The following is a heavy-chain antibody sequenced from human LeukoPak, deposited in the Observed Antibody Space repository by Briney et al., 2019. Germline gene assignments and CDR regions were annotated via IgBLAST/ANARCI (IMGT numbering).Heavy chain of an antibody. V-gene: IGHV4-61*01. D-gene: IGHD5-24*01. Sequence: SETLSLTCTVSGGSVSSGSYYWNWIRQPPGKGLEWIGYIYYSGSTKYNPSLKSRVTISVDTSNNQFSLKLSSVTAADTAVYYCARGSGDGHFDYWGQGTLVTVSS. CDR3: ARGSGDGHFDY. CDR2: IYYSGST. J-gene: IGHJ4*02. CDR1: GGSVSSGSYY.